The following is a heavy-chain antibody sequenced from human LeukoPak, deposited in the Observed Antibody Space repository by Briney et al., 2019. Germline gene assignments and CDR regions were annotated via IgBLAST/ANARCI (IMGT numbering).Heavy chain of an antibody. CDR2: IKQDGSEK. J-gene: IGHJ6*03. D-gene: IGHD2-15*01. V-gene: IGHV3-7*01. Sequence: GGSLRLSCAASGFTFSDYYMSWVRQAPGKGLEWVANIKQDGSEKYYVDSVKGRFTISRDNAKNSLYLQMNSLRAEDTAVYYCARAIYCSGGSCYYYYYMDVWGKGTTVTISS. CDR3: ARAIYCSGGSCYYYYYMDV. CDR1: GFTFSDYY.